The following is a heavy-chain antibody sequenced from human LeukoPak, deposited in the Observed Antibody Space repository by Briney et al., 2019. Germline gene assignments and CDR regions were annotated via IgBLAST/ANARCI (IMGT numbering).Heavy chain of an antibody. V-gene: IGHV4-34*01. CDR2: INHSGST. CDR3: ARGSLHGLDY. Sequence: PSETLSLTCAVYGGSFSGYYWSWIRQPPGKGLEWIGEINHSGSTNYNPSLKSRVTISVDTSKNQFSLKLSSVTAADTAVYYCARGSLHGLDYWGQGTLVTVSS. J-gene: IGHJ4*02. D-gene: IGHD4-11*01. CDR1: GGSFSGYY.